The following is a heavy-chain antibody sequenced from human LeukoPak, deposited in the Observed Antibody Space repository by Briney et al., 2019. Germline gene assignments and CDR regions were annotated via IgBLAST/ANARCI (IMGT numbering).Heavy chain of an antibody. D-gene: IGHD3-10*01. CDR3: ARRGLYFDY. J-gene: IGHJ4*02. V-gene: IGHV3-48*03. Sequence: GGSLRLSCAASGFTFSTYEMNWVRQAPGKGLEWVSYISSSGSTIYYADSVKGRFTISRDNAKNSLYLKMNSQRVEDTAVYYCARRGLYFDYWGQGTLVTVSS. CDR1: GFTFSTYE. CDR2: ISSSGSTI.